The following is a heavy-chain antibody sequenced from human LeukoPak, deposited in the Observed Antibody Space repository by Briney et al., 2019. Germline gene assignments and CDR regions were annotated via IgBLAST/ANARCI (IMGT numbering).Heavy chain of an antibody. CDR1: GDSISNFY. V-gene: IGHV4-59*01. D-gene: IGHD3-10*01. Sequence: SETLSLTCSASGDSISNFYWSWIRQPPGKGLEWIGYITYIGSTTYNPSLRSRVTISVDTSKNQFSLRLSSVTASDTAVYYCAATYYYGSGSYMFDFWGQGILVTVSS. CDR2: ITYIGST. J-gene: IGHJ4*02. CDR3: AATYYYGSGSYMFDF.